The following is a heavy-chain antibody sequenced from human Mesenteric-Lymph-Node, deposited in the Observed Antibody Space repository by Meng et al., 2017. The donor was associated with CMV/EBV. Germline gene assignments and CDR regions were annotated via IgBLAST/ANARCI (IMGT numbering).Heavy chain of an antibody. J-gene: IGHJ4*02. CDR2: IVPPSAAP. Sequence: KGSEGTFSSHALGWVRQAPGQGLEWMGGIVPPSAAPKYAQRFQGRVTITTDGSTNTAYMEVRSLRSDDTAMYYCARRGAQWWDLLPDWGQGTLVTVSS. CDR3: ARRGAQWWDLLPD. CDR1: EGTFSSHA. V-gene: IGHV1-69*05. D-gene: IGHD1-26*01.